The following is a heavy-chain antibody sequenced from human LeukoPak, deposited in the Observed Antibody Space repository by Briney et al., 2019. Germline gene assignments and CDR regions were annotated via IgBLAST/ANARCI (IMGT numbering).Heavy chain of an antibody. CDR1: GGSISSSSYY. CDR2: IYYSGST. J-gene: IGHJ6*02. Sequence: NPSETLSLTRTVSGGSISSSSYYWGWIRQPPGRGLEWIGSIYYSGSTNYNPSLKSRVTISVDTSKNQFSLKLSSVTAADTAVYYCARYSPDYPLYYYYYGMDVWGQGTTVTVSS. V-gene: IGHV4-39*07. CDR3: ARYSPDYPLYYYYYGMDV. D-gene: IGHD4-11*01.